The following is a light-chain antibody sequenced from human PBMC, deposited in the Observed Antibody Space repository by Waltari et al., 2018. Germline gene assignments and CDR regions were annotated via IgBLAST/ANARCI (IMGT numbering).Light chain of an antibody. Sequence: DIVMTQSPDSLAVSLGERATIKCKSSQSVLYRSNNKNCLAWYQQKPGQSPKLPIYWTSTRESGVPDRFSGGGSGTDFTLTISSLQAEDVAVYYCQQYYTTPPTFGGGTKVEIK. V-gene: IGKV4-1*01. J-gene: IGKJ4*01. CDR2: WTS. CDR3: QQYYTTPPT. CDR1: QSVLYRSNNKNC.